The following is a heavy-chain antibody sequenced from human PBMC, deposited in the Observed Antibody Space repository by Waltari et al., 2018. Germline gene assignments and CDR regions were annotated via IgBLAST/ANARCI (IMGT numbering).Heavy chain of an antibody. V-gene: IGHV4-39*01. Sequence: QLQLQESGPGLVKPSETLSLTCTVSGGSISSSSYYWGWIRPPPGKGLEWIGGIYYSGSTYNIPSLESRVTISVDTSKNQFSLKLSSVTSADTAVYYCARHGGFIVRETTFDPWGQGTLVTVSS. J-gene: IGHJ5*02. CDR3: ARHGGFIVRETTFDP. CDR2: IYYSGST. CDR1: GGSISSSSYY. D-gene: IGHD3-10*01.